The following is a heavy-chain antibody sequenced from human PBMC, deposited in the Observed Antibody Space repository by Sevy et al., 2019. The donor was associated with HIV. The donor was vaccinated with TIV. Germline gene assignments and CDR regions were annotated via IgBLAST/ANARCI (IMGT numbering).Heavy chain of an antibody. J-gene: IGHJ6*02. V-gene: IGHV3-7*01. Sequence: GGSLRLSCAASEFTFSSYWMSWVRQAPGKGLEWVANIKQDGSEKYYVDSVKGRFTISRDNAKNSLYLQMNSLRAEDTAVYYCARSHGRYDYGMAVWGQGTTVTVSS. CDR1: EFTFSSYW. CDR2: IKQDGSEK. D-gene: IGHD1-26*01. CDR3: ARSHGRYDYGMAV.